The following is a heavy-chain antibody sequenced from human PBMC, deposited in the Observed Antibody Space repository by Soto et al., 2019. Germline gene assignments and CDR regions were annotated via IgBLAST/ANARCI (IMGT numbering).Heavy chain of an antibody. J-gene: IGHJ4*02. CDR3: AIDGYYYGSGSYLGGPFDY. V-gene: IGHV3-30*03. D-gene: IGHD3-10*01. CDR2: ISYDGSNK. CDR1: GFTFSSYG. Sequence: QVQLVESGGGVVQPGRSLRLSCAASGFTFSSYGMHWVRQAPGKGLEWVAVISYDGSNKYYADSVKGRFTISRDNSKNTLYLQMNSLRAEDTAVYYCAIDGYYYGSGSYLGGPFDYWGQGTLVTVSS.